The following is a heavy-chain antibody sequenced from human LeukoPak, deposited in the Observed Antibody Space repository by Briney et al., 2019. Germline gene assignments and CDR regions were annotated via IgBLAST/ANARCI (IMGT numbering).Heavy chain of an antibody. CDR3: ARYGDLRFDY. CDR2: ISAYSGNT. CDR1: GYTFTNYG. D-gene: IGHD2-21*02. Sequence: GASVKVSCKASGYTFTNYGISWVRQAPGQGLEWMGWISAYSGNTNYAQKFQGRVTMTTDTSTNTSYMDLRSLRSDDTAVYYCARYGDLRFDYWGQGTMVTVSS. J-gene: IGHJ4*02. V-gene: IGHV1-18*01.